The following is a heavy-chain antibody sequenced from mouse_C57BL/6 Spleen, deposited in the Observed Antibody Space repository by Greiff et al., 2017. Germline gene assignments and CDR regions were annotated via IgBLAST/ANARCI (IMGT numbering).Heavy chain of an antibody. CDR2: IHPNSGST. Sequence: QVQLKQPGAELVKPGASVKLSCKASGYTFTSYWMHWVKQRPGQGLEWIGMIHPNSGSTNYNEKFKSKATLTVDKSSSTAYMQLSSLTAEDSAVYCCARAVDDDWFAYWGQGTLVTVSA. CDR1: GYTFTSYW. CDR3: ARAVDDDWFAY. J-gene: IGHJ3*01. V-gene: IGHV1-64*01. D-gene: IGHD1-1*02.